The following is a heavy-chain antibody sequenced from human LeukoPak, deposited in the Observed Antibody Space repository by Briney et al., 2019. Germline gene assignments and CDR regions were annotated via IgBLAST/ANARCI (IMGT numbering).Heavy chain of an antibody. Sequence: GASVKVSCKASGGTFSSYASSWVRQAPGQGLEWMGRIIPIFGTANYAQKFQGRVTITTDESTSTAYMELSSLRSEDTAVYYCARDYYGSGSYYNGDAFDIWGQGTMVTVSS. V-gene: IGHV1-69*05. D-gene: IGHD3-10*01. CDR3: ARDYYGSGSYYNGDAFDI. CDR1: GGTFSSYA. J-gene: IGHJ3*02. CDR2: IIPIFGTA.